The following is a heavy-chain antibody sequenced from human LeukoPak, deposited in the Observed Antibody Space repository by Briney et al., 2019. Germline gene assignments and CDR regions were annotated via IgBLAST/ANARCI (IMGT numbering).Heavy chain of an antibody. CDR2: ISYDGSDK. D-gene: IGHD3-10*01. Sequence: PGRSLRLSCVVSGXTFSTYAVHWVRQAPGKGLEWVAIISYDGSDKYYADSVKGRFTISRDNCKNTLYLQMNSLRAEDTAMYYCAKDIRDDRFGGPGKYWGQGTLVTVSS. V-gene: IGHV3-30*18. J-gene: IGHJ4*02. CDR3: AKDIRDDRFGGPGKY. CDR1: GXTFSTYA.